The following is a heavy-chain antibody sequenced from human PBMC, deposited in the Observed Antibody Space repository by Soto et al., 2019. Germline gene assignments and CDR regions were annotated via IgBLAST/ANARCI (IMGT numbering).Heavy chain of an antibody. J-gene: IGHJ3*02. Sequence: PGGSLRLSCAASGFTFSSYSMNWVRQAPGEELEWVSSISSSSSYIYYADSVKGRFTISRDNAKNSLYLQMNSLRAEDTAVYYCARERVVVVTAITYASAFDIWGQGTMVTVSS. CDR3: ARERVVVVTAITYASAFDI. CDR2: ISSSSSYI. CDR1: GFTFSSYS. V-gene: IGHV3-21*01. D-gene: IGHD2-21*02.